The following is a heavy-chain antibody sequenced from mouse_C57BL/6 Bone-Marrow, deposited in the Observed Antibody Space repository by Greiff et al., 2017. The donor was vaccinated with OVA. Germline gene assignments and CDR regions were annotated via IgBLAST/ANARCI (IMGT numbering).Heavy chain of an antibody. CDR2: IYPRDGST. CDR1: GYTFTSYD. V-gene: IGHV1-85*01. CDR3: ASYGNPYYYAMDY. J-gene: IGHJ4*01. D-gene: IGHD2-1*01. Sequence: VQLQQSGPELVKPGASVKLSCKASGYTFTSYDINWVKQRPGQGLEWIGWIYPRDGSTKYNEKFKGKATLTVDTSSSTAYMERHSLTSEDSAVYFCASYGNPYYYAMDYWGQGTSVTVSS.